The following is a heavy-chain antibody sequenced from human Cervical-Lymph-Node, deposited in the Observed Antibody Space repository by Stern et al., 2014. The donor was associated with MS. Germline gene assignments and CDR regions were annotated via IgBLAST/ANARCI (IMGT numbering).Heavy chain of an antibody. J-gene: IGHJ4*02. CDR3: ARLKGSLTRGTYFDF. Sequence: EMQLVESGAEVEKPGDSLKISCKGSGYSFTKSWIGWVRQMPGKGLEWMGFIYPGDSEPRNSPSFQGKVTISAEKSIHTAYPQWSSLKASDTAIYYCARLKGSLTRGTYFDFWGQGTLVAVSS. D-gene: IGHD4-17*01. CDR1: GYSFTKSW. CDR2: IYPGDSEP. V-gene: IGHV5-51*03.